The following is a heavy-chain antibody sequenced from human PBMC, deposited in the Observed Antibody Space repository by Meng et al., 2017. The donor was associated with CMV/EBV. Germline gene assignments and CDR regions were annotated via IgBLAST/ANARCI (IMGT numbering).Heavy chain of an antibody. CDR3: ARVVLRFLENIYYYYGMDV. V-gene: IGHV4-30-4*08. CDR1: SGDYY. J-gene: IGHJ6*02. D-gene: IGHD3-3*01. CDR2: IYYSGST. Sequence: SGDYYWSWIRQPPGKGLEWIGYIYYSGSTYYNPSLKSRVTISVDTSKNQFSLKLSSVTAADTAVYYCARVVLRFLENIYYYYGMDVWGQGTTVTVSS.